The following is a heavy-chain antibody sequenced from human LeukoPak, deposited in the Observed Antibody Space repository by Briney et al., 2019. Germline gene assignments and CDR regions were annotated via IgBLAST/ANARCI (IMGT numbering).Heavy chain of an antibody. CDR1: GFTFSGYS. CDR3: ARGGTMVRGVIITRGDDY. CDR2: ISSSSTTI. Sequence: GGSLRLSCAASGFTFSGYSMNWVRQAPGKGLDWVSYISSSSTTIYYADSVKGRFTISRDNAKNSLYLQMNSLRAEDTAVYYCARGGTMVRGVIITRGDDYWGQGTLVTVSS. D-gene: IGHD3-10*01. J-gene: IGHJ4*02. V-gene: IGHV3-48*04.